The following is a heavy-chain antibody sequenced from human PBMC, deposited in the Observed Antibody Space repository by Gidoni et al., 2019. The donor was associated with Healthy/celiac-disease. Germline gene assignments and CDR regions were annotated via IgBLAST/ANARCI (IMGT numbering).Heavy chain of an antibody. D-gene: IGHD5-12*01. CDR3: ARAWVGEEMATPADY. J-gene: IGHJ4*02. V-gene: IGHV4-34*01. CDR2: INHSGST. CDR1: GGSFSGYY. Sequence: QVQLQQWGAGLLKPSETLSLTCAVYGGSFSGYYWSWIRQPPGKGLEWLGEINHSGSTNYNPSLKSRVTISVDTSKNQFSLKLSSVTAADTAVYYCARAWVGEEMATPADYWGQGTLVTVSS.